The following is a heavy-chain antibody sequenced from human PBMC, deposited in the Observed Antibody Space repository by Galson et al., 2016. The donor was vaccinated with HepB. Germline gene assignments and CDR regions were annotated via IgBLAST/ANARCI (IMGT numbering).Heavy chain of an antibody. V-gene: IGHV3-21*01. J-gene: IGHJ4*01. CDR3: ARAKSGSLIEAMTSLDC. Sequence: SLRLSCAVSGISVSSTYMTWVRQAPGKGLEWVSSIRGSSNYMYHEDSVKGRFPISRDNAKSTLFLQMNSLRPEDAAVYFCARAKSGSLIEAMTSLDCWGHGTLVTVSS. D-gene: IGHD1-26*01. CDR1: GISVSSTY. CDR2: IRGSSNYM.